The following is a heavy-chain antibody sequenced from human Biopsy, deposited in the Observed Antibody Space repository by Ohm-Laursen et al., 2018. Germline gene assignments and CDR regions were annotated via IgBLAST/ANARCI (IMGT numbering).Heavy chain of an antibody. CDR3: ARDGAGSYHDY. V-gene: IGHV3-11*01. CDR1: GLTFSDYY. CDR2: ISGSGTTI. D-gene: IGHD3-10*01. Sequence: GSLRLSCAASGLTFSDYYMSWIRQAPGKGLEWLSYISGSGTTIFYADSVKGRFTVSRDNAKNSLYLQMNSLTVEDTAVYYCARDGAGSYHDYWGQGTLVTVSS. J-gene: IGHJ4*02.